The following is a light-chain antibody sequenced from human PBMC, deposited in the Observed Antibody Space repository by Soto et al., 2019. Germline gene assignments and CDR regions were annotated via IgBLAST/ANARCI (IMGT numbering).Light chain of an antibody. V-gene: IGLV2-14*03. Sequence: QSALTQPDSVSGSLGQSISVSCTGTSGDLGNFNSVSRYQQHPGKAPKLILFEVYNRPSGVSNRFSGSKSANTASLTIIGLQTEHEADYYSSSHTANNTWLFGGGTQLTVL. CDR2: EVY. J-gene: IGLJ7*01. CDR3: SSHTANNTWL. CDR1: SGDLGNFNS.